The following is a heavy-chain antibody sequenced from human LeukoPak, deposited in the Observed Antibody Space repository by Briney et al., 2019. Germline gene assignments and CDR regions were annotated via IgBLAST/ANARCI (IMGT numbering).Heavy chain of an antibody. CDR3: ARDRVGATGTGDWFDP. J-gene: IGHJ5*02. CDR2: IIPIFGTA. CDR1: GYTFTSYA. D-gene: IGHD1-26*01. Sequence: SVKVSCKASGYTFTSYAMHWVRQAPGQRLEWMGGIIPIFGTANYAQKFQGRVTITADESTSTAYMELSSLRSEDTAVYYCARDRVGATGTGDWFDPWGQGTLVTVSS. V-gene: IGHV1-69*13.